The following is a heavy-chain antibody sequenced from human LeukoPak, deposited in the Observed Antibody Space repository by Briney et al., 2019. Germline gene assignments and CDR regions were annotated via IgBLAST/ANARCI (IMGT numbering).Heavy chain of an antibody. D-gene: IGHD5-12*01. CDR3: TTEGLVDIVATDY. V-gene: IGHV3-15*01. Sequence: GGSLRLSCAASGFTFSNAWMSWVRQAPGKGLEWVGRIKSKTDGGTTDYAAPVKGRFTISRDDSKNTLYLQMNSLKTEDTAVYYSTTEGLVDIVATDYWGQGTLVTVSS. CDR1: GFTFSNAW. J-gene: IGHJ4*02. CDR2: IKSKTDGGTT.